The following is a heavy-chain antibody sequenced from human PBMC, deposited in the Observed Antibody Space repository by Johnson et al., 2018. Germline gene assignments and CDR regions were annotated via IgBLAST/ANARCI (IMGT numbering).Heavy chain of an antibody. V-gene: IGHV3-21*01. CDR1: GFIFSTQS. D-gene: IGHD1-7*01. CDR2: ISSSSFI. CDR3: ARELGTSSMSIHWFVP. Sequence: VQLVQSGGGLVKPGGSLRLSCVASGFIFSTQSMNWVRQAPGKGLEWVSSISSSSFIHYADSVKGRFTIFRDNAKNSLYLQMNSLWAEDTGVYYCARELGTSSMSIHWFVPWGQGTLFTVSS. J-gene: IGHJ5*02.